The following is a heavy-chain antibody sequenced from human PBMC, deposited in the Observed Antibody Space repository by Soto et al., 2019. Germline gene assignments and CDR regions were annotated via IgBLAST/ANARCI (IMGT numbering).Heavy chain of an antibody. CDR3: AKWSSELELLAYYYYGMDV. D-gene: IGHD1-7*01. V-gene: IGHV3-23*01. CDR1: GFTFSSYA. J-gene: IGHJ6*02. CDR2: ISGSGGST. Sequence: EVQLLESGGGLVQPGGSLRLSCAASGFTFSSYAMSWVRQAPGKGLEWVSAISGSGGSTYYADSVKGRFTISRDNSKNTLFLQMNSLRAEDTAVYYCAKWSSELELLAYYYYGMDVWGQGTTVTVSS.